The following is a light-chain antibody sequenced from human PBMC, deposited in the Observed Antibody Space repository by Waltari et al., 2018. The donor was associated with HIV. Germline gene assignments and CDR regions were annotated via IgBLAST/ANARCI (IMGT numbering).Light chain of an antibody. Sequence: QTVVTQEPSFSVSPGGTVTLTCGLSPGSVSTSSYPSWYQQTPGQAPRTLIYSTNTRSSGVPDRFSGSILGNKAALTITGAQADDESDYYCVLFMGNGIWVFGGGTKLTVL. V-gene: IGLV8-61*01. CDR1: PGSVSTSSY. J-gene: IGLJ3*02. CDR3: VLFMGNGIWV. CDR2: STN.